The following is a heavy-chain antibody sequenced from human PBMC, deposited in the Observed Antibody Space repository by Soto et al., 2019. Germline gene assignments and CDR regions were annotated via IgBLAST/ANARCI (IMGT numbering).Heavy chain of an antibody. CDR1: DGSISSSSYY. D-gene: IGHD3-10*01. CDR2: IYYSGST. J-gene: IGHJ3*02. V-gene: IGHV4-39*01. Sequence: PSETQSLTCNVSDGSISSSSYYWGWIRQPPGKGLEWIGCIYYSGSTYYNPSLKSRVTISVDTSKNQFSLKLSSVSAADTAVYYCARRSITMGAFDIRGQGTMVTVSS. CDR3: ARRSITMGAFDI.